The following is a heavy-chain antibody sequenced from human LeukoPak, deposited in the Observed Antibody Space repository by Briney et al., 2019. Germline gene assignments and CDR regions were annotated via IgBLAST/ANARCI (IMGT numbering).Heavy chain of an antibody. J-gene: IGHJ6*03. Sequence: NPSETLSLTCTVSGGSISSYYWSWIRQPAGKGLEWIGYIHYSGSTNYNPSLKSRVTISVDTSKNQFSLKLSSVTAADTAVYYCARTTEGYCRGRSCYSYYYYMDVWGKGTTVTVSS. CDR1: GGSISSYY. V-gene: IGHV4-59*01. D-gene: IGHD2-15*01. CDR3: ARTTEGYCRGRSCYSYYYYMDV. CDR2: IHYSGST.